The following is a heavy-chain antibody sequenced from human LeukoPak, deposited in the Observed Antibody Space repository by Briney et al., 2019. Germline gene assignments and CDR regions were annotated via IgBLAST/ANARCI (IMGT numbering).Heavy chain of an antibody. CDR2: ISYDGSNK. V-gene: IGHV3-30-3*01. D-gene: IGHD6-6*01. J-gene: IGHJ6*02. CDR1: GFTFSSYA. Sequence: PGGSLRLSCAASGFTFSSYATHWVRQAPGKGLEWVAVISYDGSNKYYADSVKGRFTISRDNSKNTLYLQMDSLRAEDTAVYYCARDPSSSSFRLVGYYYGMDVWGQGTTVTVSS. CDR3: ARDPSSSSFRLVGYYYGMDV.